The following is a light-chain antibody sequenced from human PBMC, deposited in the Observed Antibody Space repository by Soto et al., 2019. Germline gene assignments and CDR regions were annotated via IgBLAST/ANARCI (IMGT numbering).Light chain of an antibody. V-gene: IGKV3-20*01. CDR2: GAS. CDR1: QSISSNY. Sequence: ELVLTQSPGTLSLSPGERGTLYCRASQSISSNYLAWYQQKPGQAPRLLFYGASRRATGIPDRFSGSGSGTDFTLTISRLEPEDFAVYYCQVYDTSPIYTFGQGTRLEIK. J-gene: IGKJ5*01. CDR3: QVYDTSPIYT.